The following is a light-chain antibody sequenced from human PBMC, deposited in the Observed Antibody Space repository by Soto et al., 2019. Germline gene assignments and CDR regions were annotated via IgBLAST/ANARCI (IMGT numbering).Light chain of an antibody. CDR1: SSNIGAGYD. J-gene: IGLJ1*01. CDR2: GNT. Sequence: QSVLTQPPSVSGAPWQRVTISCTGSSSNIGAGYDVHWYQQLPGTAPKLLIYGNTNRPSGVPDRFSGSKSGTSASLAITGLQAEDEAGYYCQSYDSSLSGYVFGTGTKVTVL. V-gene: IGLV1-40*01. CDR3: QSYDSSLSGYV.